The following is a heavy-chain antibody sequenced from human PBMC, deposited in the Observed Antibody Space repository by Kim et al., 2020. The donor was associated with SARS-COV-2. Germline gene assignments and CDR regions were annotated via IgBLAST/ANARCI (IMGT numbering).Heavy chain of an antibody. J-gene: IGHJ4*02. Sequence: GGSLRLSCAASGFTFSSYSMNWVRQAPGKGLEWVSSISSSSSYIYYADSVKGRFTISRDNAKNSLYLQMNSLRAEDTAVYYCASPYKQWLVSFDYWGQGTLVTVSS. V-gene: IGHV3-21*01. CDR2: ISSSSSYI. CDR3: ASPYKQWLVSFDY. D-gene: IGHD6-19*01. CDR1: GFTFSSYS.